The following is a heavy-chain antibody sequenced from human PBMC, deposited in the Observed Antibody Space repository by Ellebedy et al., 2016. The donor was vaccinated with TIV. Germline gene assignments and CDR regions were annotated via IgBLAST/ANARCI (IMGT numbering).Heavy chain of an antibody. Sequence: MPSETLSLTCAVYGGSFSGYYWSWVRQPPGKGLEWIGEIPHSGSTNYNPSLKSRVTISVDTSKKQFSLNLSSVTAADMAVYYCARHIEVAGRVDYWGQGTLVTVSS. J-gene: IGHJ4*02. D-gene: IGHD6-19*01. V-gene: IGHV4-34*01. CDR1: GGSFSGYY. CDR3: ARHIEVAGRVDY. CDR2: IPHSGST.